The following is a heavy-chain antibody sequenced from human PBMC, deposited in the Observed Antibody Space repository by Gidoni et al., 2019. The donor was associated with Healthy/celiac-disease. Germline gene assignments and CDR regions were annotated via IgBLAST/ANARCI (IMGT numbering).Heavy chain of an antibody. CDR2: ISRSSSYI. CDR1: AFTFSSYS. Sequence: EVQLVESGGGLVTPGWSLILSFSSSAFTFSSYSMNWVRQAPGKGLEWVSSISRSSSYIYYADSVKGRFTISRDKAKNSLYLQMNSLRAEDTAVYDCASVQLSIAAPPYAFDIWGQGTMVTVSS. J-gene: IGHJ3*02. D-gene: IGHD6-6*01. CDR3: ASVQLSIAAPPYAFDI. V-gene: IGHV3-21*01.